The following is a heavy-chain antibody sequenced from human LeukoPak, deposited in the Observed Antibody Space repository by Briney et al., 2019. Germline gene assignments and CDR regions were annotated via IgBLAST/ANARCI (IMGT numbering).Heavy chain of an antibody. CDR2: INPSGGST. CDR1: GGTFSSYA. CDR3: AREITMVRGVIEYFDY. D-gene: IGHD3-10*01. V-gene: IGHV1-46*01. Sequence: ASVTVSCKASGGTFSSYAISWVRQAPGQGLEWMGIINPSGGSTSYAQKFQGRVTMTRDTSTSTVYMELSSLRSEDTAVYYCAREITMVRGVIEYFDYWGQGTLVTVSS. J-gene: IGHJ4*02.